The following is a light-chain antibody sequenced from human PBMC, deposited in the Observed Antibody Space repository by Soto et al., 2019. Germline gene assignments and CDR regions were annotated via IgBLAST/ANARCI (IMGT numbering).Light chain of an antibody. CDR3: QQFYSTPRT. CDR2: WAS. CDR1: QSVLYSSNNNNY. J-gene: IGKJ1*01. Sequence: IVLTQSPESLAVSLGERATINCKSSQSVLYSSNNNNYLAWYQQKPGQPPKLLIYWASTRESGVPDRFSGSGSGTDFTLTISSLQAEDVAVYYCQQFYSTPRTFGQGTKVDIK. V-gene: IGKV4-1*01.